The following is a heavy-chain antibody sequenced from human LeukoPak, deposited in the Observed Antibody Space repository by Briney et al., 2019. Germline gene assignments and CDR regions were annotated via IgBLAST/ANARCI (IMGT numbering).Heavy chain of an antibody. CDR2: INPKSGGT. D-gene: IGHD2-2*02. Sequence: GASVQVSCKASGYTFTDYYIHWVRQAPGQGLEWMGWINPKSGGTNYAQNFQGRVTMTRVTSISTAYIELSRLRSDDTAVYYCTRGYNSGDARPWGQGTLVTVSS. J-gene: IGHJ5*02. CDR3: TRGYNSGDARP. V-gene: IGHV1-2*02. CDR1: GYTFTDYY.